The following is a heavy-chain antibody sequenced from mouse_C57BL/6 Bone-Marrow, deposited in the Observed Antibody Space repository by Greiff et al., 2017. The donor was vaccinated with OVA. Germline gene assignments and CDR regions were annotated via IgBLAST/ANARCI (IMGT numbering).Heavy chain of an antibody. Sequence: VQLQQSGPVLVKPGASVKMSCKASGYTFTDYYMNWVKQSHGKSLEWIGVINPYNGGTSYNQKFKGKATLTVDKSSSTAYMELNSLTSEDSAVYYCWSSGYEWFAYWGQGTLVTVSA. J-gene: IGHJ3*01. CDR2: INPYNGGT. D-gene: IGHD3-2*02. V-gene: IGHV1-19*01. CDR1: GYTFTDYY. CDR3: WSSGYEWFAY.